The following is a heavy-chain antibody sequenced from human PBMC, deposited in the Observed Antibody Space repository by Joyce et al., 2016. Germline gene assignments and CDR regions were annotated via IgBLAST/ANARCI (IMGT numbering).Heavy chain of an antibody. CDR2: MNRDGESR. CDR3: ARGSQWELPLGWFDP. J-gene: IGHJ5*02. D-gene: IGHD1-26*01. CDR1: GFMFRNYW. Sequence: EVQLVESGGGLAQPGGSLRLSCAASGFMFRNYWMYWVRQAPGKGLGWVSHMNRDGESRGYGESVKGRFTISRDNAKNTLYLQRNNLRTEDTAIYYCARGSQWELPLGWFDPWGQGILVTVSS. V-gene: IGHV3-74*01.